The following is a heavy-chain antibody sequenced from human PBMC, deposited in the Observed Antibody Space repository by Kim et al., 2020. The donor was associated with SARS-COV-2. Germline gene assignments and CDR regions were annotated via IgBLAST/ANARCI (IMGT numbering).Heavy chain of an antibody. CDR2: ISYDGSNK. J-gene: IGHJ4*02. V-gene: IGHV3-30*18. Sequence: GGSLRLSCAASGFTFSSFGMHWVRRAPGKGLEWVAVISYDGSNKYYADSVKGRFTISRDNSKNTLYLQMNSLRAEDTAVYYCAKDPNYDSNWVPLFDYWGQGTLVSVSS. CDR1: GFTFSSFG. CDR3: AKDPNYDSNWVPLFDY. D-gene: IGHD3-22*01.